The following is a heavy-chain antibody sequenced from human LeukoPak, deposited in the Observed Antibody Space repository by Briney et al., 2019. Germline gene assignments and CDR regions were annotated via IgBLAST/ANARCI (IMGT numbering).Heavy chain of an antibody. CDR3: ATSVGATSRIFDY. J-gene: IGHJ4*02. CDR2: FDPEDGET. V-gene: IGHV1-24*01. CDR1: GYTLTELS. D-gene: IGHD1-26*01. Sequence: GASAKVSCKVSGYTLTELSMHWVRQAPGKGLEWMGGFDPEDGETIYAQKFQGRVTMTEDTSTDTAYMELSSLRSEDTAVYYCATSVGATSRIFDYWGQGTLVTVSS.